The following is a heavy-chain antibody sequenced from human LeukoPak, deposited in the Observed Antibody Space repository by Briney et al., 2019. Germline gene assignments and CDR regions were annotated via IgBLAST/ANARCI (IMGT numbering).Heavy chain of an antibody. CDR1: GYTFTSYG. Sequence: GASVKVSCKASGYTFTSYGISWVRQAPGQGLEWMGWISAYNGNTNYVQKLQGRVTMTTDTSTSTAYMELRSLRSDDTAVYYCARGGRGGSSWYSYYYYYGMDVWGQGTTVTVSS. V-gene: IGHV1-18*01. CDR2: ISAYNGNT. CDR3: ARGGRGGSSWYSYYYYYGMDV. D-gene: IGHD6-13*01. J-gene: IGHJ6*02.